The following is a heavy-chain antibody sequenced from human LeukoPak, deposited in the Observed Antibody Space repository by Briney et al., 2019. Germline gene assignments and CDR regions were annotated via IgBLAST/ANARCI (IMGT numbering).Heavy chain of an antibody. CDR3: ARGTITTVTDS. CDR1: GGSISSSNW. Sequence: SGALSLTCSISGGSISSSNWWTWVRQPPGKGLEWVGEIYLRGNTNYNPSLESGVTISVDESKTQLSLRLESVTAADTAVYYCARGTITTVTDSWGPGTLVTVSS. V-gene: IGHV4-4*02. J-gene: IGHJ4*02. D-gene: IGHD4-17*01. CDR2: IYLRGNT.